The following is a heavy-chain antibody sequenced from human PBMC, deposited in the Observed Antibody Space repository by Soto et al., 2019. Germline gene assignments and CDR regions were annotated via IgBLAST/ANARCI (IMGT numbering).Heavy chain of an antibody. CDR3: ARGNHRWLQLWYFDL. Sequence: SLKVSCKASGGTFSNYPISWVRQAPGQGLEWMGGIIPIFGTVNYAQKFQGRVTITADESTSTAYMELSSLRSEDTAVYYCARGNHRWLQLWYFDLWGRGTLVTVSS. V-gene: IGHV1-69*13. J-gene: IGHJ2*01. CDR1: GGTFSNYP. CDR2: IIPIFGTV. D-gene: IGHD5-12*01.